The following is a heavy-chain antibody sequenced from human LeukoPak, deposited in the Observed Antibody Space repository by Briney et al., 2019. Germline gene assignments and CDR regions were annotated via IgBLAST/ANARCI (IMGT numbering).Heavy chain of an antibody. D-gene: IGHD2-21*02. Sequence: GGSLRLSCAASGFTFSSYAMHWVRQAPGKGLEWVAVISYDGSNKYYADSVKGRFTISRDNSKNTLYLQMNSLRAEDTAVYYCASQTAVIRWGQGTLVTVSS. J-gene: IGHJ4*02. V-gene: IGHV3-30*04. CDR3: ASQTAVIR. CDR1: GFTFSSYA. CDR2: ISYDGSNK.